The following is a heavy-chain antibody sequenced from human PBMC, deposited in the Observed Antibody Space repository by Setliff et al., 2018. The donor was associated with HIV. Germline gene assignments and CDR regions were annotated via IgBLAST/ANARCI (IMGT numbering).Heavy chain of an antibody. Sequence: ASVKVSCKASGGAFSSYAISWVRQAPGQGLGWMGRVIPIFDRSHYAEKFQGRVTMTADKSTSTAYMELSSLRSDDSAMYYCAREGPCGNSCYSNYWGQGTLVTVSS. D-gene: IGHD2-15*01. V-gene: IGHV1-69*04. CDR3: AREGPCGNSCYSNY. J-gene: IGHJ4*02. CDR2: VIPIFDRS. CDR1: GGAFSSYA.